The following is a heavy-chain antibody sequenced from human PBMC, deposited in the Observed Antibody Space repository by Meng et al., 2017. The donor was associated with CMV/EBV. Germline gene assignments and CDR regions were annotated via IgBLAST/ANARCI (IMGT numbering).Heavy chain of an antibody. J-gene: IGHJ5*02. CDR2: INPNSGGT. V-gene: IGHV1-2*02. D-gene: IGHD4-11*01. Sequence: QGQLVQSGAEVKKPGASGKVSCKAYGYIFTGYYMHWVRQAPGQGLEWMGWINPNSGGTNYAQKFQGRVTMTRDTSISTAYMELSRLRSDDTAVYYCARGPLGEYSNYDAPWGQGTLVTVSS. CDR1: GYIFTGYY. CDR3: ARGPLGEYSNYDAP.